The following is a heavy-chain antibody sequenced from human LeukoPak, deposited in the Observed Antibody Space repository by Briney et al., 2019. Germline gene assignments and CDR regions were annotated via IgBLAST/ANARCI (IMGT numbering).Heavy chain of an antibody. CDR1: GGSISSNGYY. J-gene: IGHJ6*03. V-gene: IGHV4-39*02. Sequence: SETLSLTCTVSGGSISSNGYYWGWIRQPPGKGLEWIGSIYYSGSTYYNPSLKSRVTISVDTSKNQFSLKLSSVTAADTAVYYCARDRVDRRFRTYYYYYMDVWGKGTTVTVSS. CDR3: ARDRVDRRFRTYYYYYMDV. D-gene: IGHD5-12*01. CDR2: IYYSGST.